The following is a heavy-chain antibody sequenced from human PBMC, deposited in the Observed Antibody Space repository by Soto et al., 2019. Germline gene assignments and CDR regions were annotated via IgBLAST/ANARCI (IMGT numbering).Heavy chain of an antibody. CDR1: GDSVSSNSAA. CDR2: TYYRSKWYN. J-gene: IGHJ6*02. CDR3: ARGGYSGYEVYYYYGMDV. V-gene: IGHV6-1*01. D-gene: IGHD5-12*01. Sequence: PSQTLSLTCAISGDSVSSNSAAWNCIRQSPSRGLEWLGRTYYRSKWYNDYAVSVKSRITINPDTSKNQFSLQLNSVTPEDTAVYYCARGGYSGYEVYYYYGMDVWGQGTTVTVSS.